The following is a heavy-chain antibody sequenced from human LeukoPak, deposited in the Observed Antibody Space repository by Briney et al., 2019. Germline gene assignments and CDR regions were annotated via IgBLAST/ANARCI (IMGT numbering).Heavy chain of an antibody. V-gene: IGHV3-30-3*01. J-gene: IGHJ4*02. D-gene: IGHD2-15*01. CDR3: AREHLSGGTYYFDY. CDR1: GFTFSVSA. CDR2: ISYDGSNK. Sequence: GGSLRLSCAASGFTFSVSAMHWVRQAPGKGLEWVAVISYDGSNKYYADSVKGRFTISRDNSKNTLYLQMNSLRAEDTAVYYCAREHLSGGTYYFDYWGQGTLVTVSS.